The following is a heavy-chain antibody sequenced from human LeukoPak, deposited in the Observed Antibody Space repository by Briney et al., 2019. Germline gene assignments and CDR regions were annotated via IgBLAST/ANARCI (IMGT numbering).Heavy chain of an antibody. V-gene: IGHV3-9*01. CDR3: TIAVAGLTRGYFDY. D-gene: IGHD6-19*01. J-gene: IGHJ4*02. Sequence: PGGSLGLSCAASGFTFDDYAMHWVRQAPGKGLEWVSGISWNSGSIGYADSVKGRFTISRDNAKNSLYLQMNSLRAEDTALYYCTIAVAGLTRGYFDYWGQGTLVTVSS. CDR2: ISWNSGSI. CDR1: GFTFDDYA.